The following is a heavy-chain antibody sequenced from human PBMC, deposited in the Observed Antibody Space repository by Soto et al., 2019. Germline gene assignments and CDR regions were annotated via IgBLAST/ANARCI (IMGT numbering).Heavy chain of an antibody. V-gene: IGHV3-15*07. CDR2: IKGKTYGGPT. Sequence: EVQLVESGGGLVKPGGSFRLSCAASGSTFRTAWRNWVRRAPGRGREWAGGIKGKTYGGPTDYAAPVKGRFTISRDDSKHTLYLQMNSLKTEDTAVYYCTTDELVVVSTETLPSTNYYYYGMDVWGQGTTVTVSS. CDR3: TTDELVVVSTETLPSTNYYYYGMDV. CDR1: GSTFRTAW. D-gene: IGHD3-22*01. J-gene: IGHJ6*02.